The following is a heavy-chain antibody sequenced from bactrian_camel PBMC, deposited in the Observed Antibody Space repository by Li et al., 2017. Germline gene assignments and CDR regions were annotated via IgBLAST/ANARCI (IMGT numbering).Heavy chain of an antibody. CDR1: GYTYSSYC. Sequence: HVQLVESGGGSTHTGGSLRLSCATSGYTYSSYCMGWFRQAPGKKREGVAVFASIGRDSTTLYADSVKGRFTVSKDHAKNTLYLQMNSLKEEDTAMYYCAVDAPWYKECVIRRTPELGVRGQGTQVTVS. CDR2: FASIGRDSTT. V-gene: IGHV3S1*01. J-gene: IGHJ4*01. D-gene: IGHD3*01.